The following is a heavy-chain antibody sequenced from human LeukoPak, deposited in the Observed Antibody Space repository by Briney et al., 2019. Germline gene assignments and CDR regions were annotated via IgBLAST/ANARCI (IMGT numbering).Heavy chain of an antibody. V-gene: IGHV4-39*07. CDR1: GGSISSSFYY. Sequence: SETLSLTCTVSGGSISSSFYYWGWIRQPPGKGLEWIGSIDYSGSTYYNPSLKSRVTISVDTSKNQFSLKLSSVTAADTAVYYCAREERGYEWELLFDYWGQGTLVTVSS. D-gene: IGHD1-26*01. J-gene: IGHJ4*02. CDR3: AREERGYEWELLFDY. CDR2: IDYSGST.